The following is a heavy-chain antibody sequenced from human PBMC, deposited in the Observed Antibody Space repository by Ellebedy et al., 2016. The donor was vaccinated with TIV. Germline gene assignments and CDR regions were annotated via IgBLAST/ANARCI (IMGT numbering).Heavy chain of an antibody. Sequence: SETLSLTXTVSGGSISSSHWWSWVRQPPGKGLEWIGEIYHSGSTNYNPSLDSRVTISVDKSKNQFSLKLSSVTAADTAIYYCARKAYDSGREFDYWGQGTLVSVSS. CDR1: GGSISSSHW. V-gene: IGHV4-4*02. CDR2: IYHSGST. CDR3: ARKAYDSGREFDY. J-gene: IGHJ4*02. D-gene: IGHD3-10*01.